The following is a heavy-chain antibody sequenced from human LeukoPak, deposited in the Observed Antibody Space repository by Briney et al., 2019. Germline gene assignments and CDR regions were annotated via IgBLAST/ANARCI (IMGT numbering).Heavy chain of an antibody. CDR1: GFTFSSYA. J-gene: IGHJ4*02. Sequence: GRSLRLSCSASGFTFSSYAMHWVRQAPGKGLEYVSAITCNGSSTYYADSVKGRFTISRDNSKNTLYLQMSSLRAEDTAVYYCVKDFGDCSGGSCYRFFDYWGQGTLVTVSS. CDR2: ITCNGSST. V-gene: IGHV3-64D*09. CDR3: VKDFGDCSGGSCYRFFDY. D-gene: IGHD2-15*01.